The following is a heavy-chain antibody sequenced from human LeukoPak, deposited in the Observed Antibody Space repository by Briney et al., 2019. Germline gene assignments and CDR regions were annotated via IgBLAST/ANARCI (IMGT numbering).Heavy chain of an antibody. V-gene: IGHV3-33*06. CDR3: AKDDNWRGSYNYYYMDV. D-gene: IGHD3-3*01. Sequence: PGGSLRLSCAASGVNFGSYGMHWVRQAPGKGLEWVAVIWYDGSSEQYADSVKGRFTISRDNSRDTLYLQMNSLRAEDTAVYYCAKDDNWRGSYNYYYMDVWGTGTSVSVSS. J-gene: IGHJ6*03. CDR2: IWYDGSSE. CDR1: GVNFGSYG.